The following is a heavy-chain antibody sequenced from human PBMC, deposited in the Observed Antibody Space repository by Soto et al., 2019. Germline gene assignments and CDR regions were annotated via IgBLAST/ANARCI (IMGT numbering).Heavy chain of an antibody. D-gene: IGHD6-13*01. CDR2: ISYSGDRT. J-gene: IGHJ6*02. CDR1: GFTFSNYV. CDR3: ARVLQPLITSYYYGLDV. Sequence: GGSLRLSCAASGFTFSNYVMDWVRQATRGGLESIASISYSGDRTYYLDSVKGRFTISRDNSRNTLYLQMSALRAEDSGIYYCARVLQPLITSYYYGLDVWGQGTTVTSP. V-gene: IGHV3-23*01.